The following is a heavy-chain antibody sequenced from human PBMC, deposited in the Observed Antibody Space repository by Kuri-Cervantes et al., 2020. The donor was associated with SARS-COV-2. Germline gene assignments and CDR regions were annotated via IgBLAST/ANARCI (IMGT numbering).Heavy chain of an antibody. CDR1: GFTFSSYG. CDR3: AKIPIIAAAGADAFDI. D-gene: IGHD6-13*01. V-gene: IGHV3-30*02. Sequence: GESLKISCAAFGFTFSSYGMHWVRQAPGKGLEWVAFIRYDGSNKYYADSVKGRFTISRDNSKNTLYLQMNSLRAEDTAVYYCAKIPIIAAAGADAFDIWGQGTMVT. J-gene: IGHJ3*02. CDR2: IRYDGSNK.